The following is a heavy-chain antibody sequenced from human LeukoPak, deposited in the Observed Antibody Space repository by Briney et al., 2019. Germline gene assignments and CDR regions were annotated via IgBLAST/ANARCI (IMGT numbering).Heavy chain of an antibody. V-gene: IGHV4-4*02. Sequence: SETLSLTCAVSGDSISSNNWRSWVRQPPGQGLEWIAEIYHSGSTNYNPSLESRITLSVDKSNNQFSLNLRSVTAADTAVYYCARGHGVVLGYFDCWGQGSLVTVSS. CDR2: IYHSGST. CDR1: GDSISSNNW. D-gene: IGHD2-15*01. J-gene: IGHJ4*02. CDR3: ARGHGVVLGYFDC.